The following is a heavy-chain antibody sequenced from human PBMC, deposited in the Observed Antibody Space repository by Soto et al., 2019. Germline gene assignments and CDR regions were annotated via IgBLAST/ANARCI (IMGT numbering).Heavy chain of an antibody. D-gene: IGHD6-19*01. CDR3: AREQVAGTIGY. Sequence: EVQLVESGGGLVKPGGSLRLSCAASGFTFSSYSRNRVRQAPGKGLEWVSSISSSSSYIYYADSVKGRFTISRDNAKNSWYLQMNSLRAEATAVYYCAREQVAGTIGYWGQGTLVTVS. J-gene: IGHJ4*02. CDR1: GFTFSSYS. V-gene: IGHV3-21*01. CDR2: ISSSSSYI.